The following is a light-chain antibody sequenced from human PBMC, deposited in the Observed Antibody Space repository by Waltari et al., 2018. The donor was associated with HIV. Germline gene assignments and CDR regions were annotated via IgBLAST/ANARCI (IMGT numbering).Light chain of an antibody. J-gene: IGLJ2*01. V-gene: IGLV1-44*01. Sequence: QSVLTQPPSASGPPGQRVTISCSGRSSHNGMNTITWYPQPPGTAPKLLIYSNNQRPSGVPDRFSGSKSGTSASLAISGLQSEDEADYYCAAWDDSLNGVVFGGGTKLTVL. CDR2: SNN. CDR3: AAWDDSLNGVV. CDR1: SSHNGMNT.